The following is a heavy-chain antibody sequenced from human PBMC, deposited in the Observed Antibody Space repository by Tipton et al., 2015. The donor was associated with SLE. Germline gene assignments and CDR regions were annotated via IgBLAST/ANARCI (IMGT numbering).Heavy chain of an antibody. CDR1: GYTITSYG. CDR3: KNGRDNYSYPMDN. CDR2: IYPGSGQT. D-gene: IGHD4-11*01. J-gene: IGHJ6*04. V-gene: IGHV1-46*01. Sequence: QLVQSGAEVKKPGASVKVSCKASGYTITSYGISWVRQAPGQGLEWMGRIYPGSGQTTYAQKIQGRVTMTGDTSTSTAYMDLSSLRSEDTGVDYCKNGRDNYSYPMDNWGSRTTVTVFS.